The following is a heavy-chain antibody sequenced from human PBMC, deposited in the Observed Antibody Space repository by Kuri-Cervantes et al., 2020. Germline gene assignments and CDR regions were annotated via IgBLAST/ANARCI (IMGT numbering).Heavy chain of an antibody. J-gene: IGHJ3*02. CDR3: ARGLRQWLNWGDAFDI. V-gene: IGHV1-8*01. CDR2: MNPNSGNT. Sequence: ASVKVSCKASGYTFTSYDINWVRQATGQGLEWMGWMNPNSGNTGYAQKFQGRVTMTRNTSISTAYMELSSLRSEDTAVYYCARGLRQWLNWGDAFDIWGQGTMVTVSS. D-gene: IGHD6-19*01. CDR1: GYTFTSYD.